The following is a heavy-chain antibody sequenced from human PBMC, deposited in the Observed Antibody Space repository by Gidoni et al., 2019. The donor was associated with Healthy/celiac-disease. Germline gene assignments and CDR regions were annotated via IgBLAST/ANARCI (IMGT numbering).Heavy chain of an antibody. J-gene: IGHJ6*02. CDR1: AFTFSSYA. V-gene: IGHV3-30*04. D-gene: IGHD3-10*02. CDR3: ARGLGSGSSTKKGMDV. CDR2: ISYEGSNK. Sequence: QVQLVVSGGGVVQPGRSLRLSRAASAFTFSSYAMRWVRQAPGKGLVWMAVISYEGSNKYYEESVKGRITISRDNSKNTLYLQMNSLRAEDTAVYYGARGLGSGSSTKKGMDVWGQGTTVTVSS.